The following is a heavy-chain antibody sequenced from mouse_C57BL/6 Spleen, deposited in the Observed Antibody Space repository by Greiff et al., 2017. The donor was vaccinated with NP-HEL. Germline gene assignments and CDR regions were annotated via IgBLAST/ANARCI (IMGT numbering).Heavy chain of an antibody. D-gene: IGHD1-1*01. J-gene: IGHJ1*01. Sequence: VKLVESGAELVKPGASVKISCKASGYAFSSYWMNWVKQRPGKGLEWIGKIYPGDGDTNYNGKFKGKATLTADKSSSTAYMQLSSLTSVDSAVYFCARGFTSVVYWYFDFWGPGTTVTVSS. CDR1: GYAFSSYW. CDR2: IYPGDGDT. CDR3: ARGFTSVVYWYFDF. V-gene: IGHV1-80*01.